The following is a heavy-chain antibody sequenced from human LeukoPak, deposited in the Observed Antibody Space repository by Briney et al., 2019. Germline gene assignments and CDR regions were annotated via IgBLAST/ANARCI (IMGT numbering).Heavy chain of an antibody. CDR3: ARDLGIAVPRSIDY. D-gene: IGHD6-19*01. V-gene: IGHV3-21*01. CDR1: GFTFRSYS. J-gene: IGHJ4*02. Sequence: SGGSLRLSCAASGFTFRSYSMNWVRQAPGKGLEWVSSISSGSSYIYYADSLKGRFTISRDNAKNSLYLQMNSLRAEDTAVYYCARDLGIAVPRSIDYWGQGTLVTVSS. CDR2: ISSGSSYI.